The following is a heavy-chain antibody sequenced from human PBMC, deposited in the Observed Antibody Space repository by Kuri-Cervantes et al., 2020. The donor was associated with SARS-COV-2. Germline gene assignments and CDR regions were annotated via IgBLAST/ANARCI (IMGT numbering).Heavy chain of an antibody. J-gene: IGHJ6*02. CDR1: GGSLTNYY. CDR3: ARAPYLDFGAGSYYARGYYYYGMDV. CDR2: IYYSGTT. D-gene: IGHD3-10*01. V-gene: IGHV4-59*12. Sequence: SETLSLTCTVSGGSLTNYYWTWIRQTPGKGLEWIGYIYYSGTTESNPSLKSRVTISVDTSKNQFSLKLSSVTAADTAVYYCARAPYLDFGAGSYYARGYYYYGMDVWGQGTTVTVSS.